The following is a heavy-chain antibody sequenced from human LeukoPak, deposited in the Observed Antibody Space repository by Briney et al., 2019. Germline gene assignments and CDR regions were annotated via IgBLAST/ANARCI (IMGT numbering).Heavy chain of an antibody. D-gene: IGHD4-17*01. V-gene: IGHV1-8*01. CDR2: MNPNSGNT. CDR1: GYTFTSYD. Sequence: ASVKVSCKASGYTFTSYDINWVRQATGQGLEWMGWMNPNSGNTGYAQKFQGRVTMTRNTSISTAYMELSSLRSEDTAVYYCARGGYGDQTRGYYYYGMDVWGQGTTVTVSS. J-gene: IGHJ6*02. CDR3: ARGGYGDQTRGYYYYGMDV.